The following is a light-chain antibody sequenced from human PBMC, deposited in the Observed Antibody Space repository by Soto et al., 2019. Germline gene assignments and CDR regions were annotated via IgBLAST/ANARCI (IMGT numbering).Light chain of an antibody. Sequence: EVVLTQSAATLSVSPGDRATLSCRASQYIGSAVAWYHQRSGQAPRLLIFDASIRVPTTPARFSGSVSGTEFTLTISSLESEDFAVYYCQQYGSSPITFGQGTRLEIK. V-gene: IGKV3-15*01. CDR1: QYIGSA. CDR2: DAS. CDR3: QQYGSSPIT. J-gene: IGKJ5*01.